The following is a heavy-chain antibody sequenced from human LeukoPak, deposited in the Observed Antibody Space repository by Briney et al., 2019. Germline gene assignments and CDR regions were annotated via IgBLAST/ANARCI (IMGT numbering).Heavy chain of an antibody. V-gene: IGHV3-30*18. J-gene: IGHJ4*02. Sequence: PGGSLRLSCAASGFTFSSYAMHWVRQAPGKGLEWVAVISYDGSNKYYADSVKGRFTISRDNSKNTLYLQMNSLRAEDTAVYYCAKSWGGYFDYWGQGTLVTVSS. D-gene: IGHD3-16*01. CDR1: GFTFSSYA. CDR2: ISYDGSNK. CDR3: AKSWGGYFDY.